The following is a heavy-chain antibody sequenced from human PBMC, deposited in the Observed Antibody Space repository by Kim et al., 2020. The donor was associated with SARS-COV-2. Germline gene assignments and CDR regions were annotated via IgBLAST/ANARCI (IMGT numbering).Heavy chain of an antibody. D-gene: IGHD3-16*02. J-gene: IGHJ6*01. CDR3: ARVGYDYVWGSYRDYYYYYVRDV. V-gene: IGHV3-11*05. Sequence: GGSLRLSCAASGFTFSDYYMSWIRQAPGKGLEWVSYISSSSSYTNYADSVKGRFTISRDNAKNSLYLQMNSLRAEDTAVYYCARVGYDYVWGSYRDYYYYYVRDVWGQEPGVTVSS. CDR1: GFTFSDYY. CDR2: ISSSSSYT.